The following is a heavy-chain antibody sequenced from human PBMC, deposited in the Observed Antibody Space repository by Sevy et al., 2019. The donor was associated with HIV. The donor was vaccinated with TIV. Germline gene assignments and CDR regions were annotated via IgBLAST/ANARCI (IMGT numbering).Heavy chain of an antibody. CDR2: ISGSGGRT. V-gene: IGHV3-23*01. D-gene: IGHD3-22*01. CDR1: GFTFRTYA. Sequence: GGSLRLSCAASGFTFRTYAMNWVRQAPGKGLEWVSGISGSGGRTYYADSVKGRFTISRDNSKNTLYLQMNSLRAEDTAVYYCAKDYYDSSGYYPMDAFDIWGQGTMVTVSS. J-gene: IGHJ3*02. CDR3: AKDYYDSSGYYPMDAFDI.